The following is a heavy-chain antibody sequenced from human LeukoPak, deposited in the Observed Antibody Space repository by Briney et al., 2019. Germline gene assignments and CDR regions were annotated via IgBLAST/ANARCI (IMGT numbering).Heavy chain of an antibody. CDR2: IQSSGST. D-gene: IGHD5-18*01. V-gene: IGHV4-4*07. CDR3: ARDTAMVYFDY. Sequence: SETLSLTCTVSGGSISSYYWIWIRQPAGKGLEWIGRIQSSGSTNYNPSLKSRVTMSVDTSKNQFSLKLSSVTAADTAVYYCARDTAMVYFDYWGQGTLVTVSS. J-gene: IGHJ4*02. CDR1: GGSISSYY.